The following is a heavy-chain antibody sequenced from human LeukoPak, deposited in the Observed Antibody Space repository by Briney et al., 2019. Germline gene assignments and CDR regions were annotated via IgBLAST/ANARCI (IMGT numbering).Heavy chain of an antibody. CDR3: ASSPAAMGQYYFDY. J-gene: IGHJ4*02. V-gene: IGHV4-39*01. CDR2: IYYSGST. D-gene: IGHD2-2*01. Sequence: PSETLSRTCTVSGGSISSSSYYWGWIRQPPGQGLEWIGSIYYSGSTYYNPSLKSRVTISVDTSKNQFSLKLSSVTAADTAVYYCASSPAAMGQYYFDYWGQGTLVTVSS. CDR1: GGSISSSSYY.